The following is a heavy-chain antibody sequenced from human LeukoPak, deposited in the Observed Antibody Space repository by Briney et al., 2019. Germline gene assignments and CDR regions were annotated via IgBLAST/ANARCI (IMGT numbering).Heavy chain of an antibody. CDR1: GFTFSSYW. CDR2: INTDGRST. D-gene: IGHD4-17*01. V-gene: IGHV3-74*01. Sequence: PGGSLRLSCAASGFTFSSYWMHWVRQVPGKGLVWVSRINTDGRSTTYADSVKGRFTISRDNAKNTMYLQMNSLRAEDTAVYYCARHNDYGDYFLDYWGQGTLVTVSS. CDR3: ARHNDYGDYFLDY. J-gene: IGHJ4*02.